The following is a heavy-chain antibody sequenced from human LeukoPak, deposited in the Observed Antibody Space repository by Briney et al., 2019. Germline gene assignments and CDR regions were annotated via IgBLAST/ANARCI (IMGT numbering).Heavy chain of an antibody. CDR3: ARSTIIVRRGAFDI. J-gene: IGHJ3*02. CDR1: GFTFSSYW. V-gene: IGHV3-7*01. Sequence: GGSLRLSCAASGFTFSSYWMSWVRQAPGKGLEWVANIKQDGSEKYYVDSVKGRFTISRDNAKNSLYLQMNSLRAEDTAVYYCARSTIIVRRGAFDIWGQGTMVTVSS. CDR2: IKQDGSEK. D-gene: IGHD3-22*01.